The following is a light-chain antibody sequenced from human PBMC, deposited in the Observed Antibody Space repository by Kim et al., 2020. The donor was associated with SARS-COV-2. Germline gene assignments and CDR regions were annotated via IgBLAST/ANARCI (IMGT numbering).Light chain of an antibody. V-gene: IGLV3-21*04. J-gene: IGLJ2*01. Sequence: APGQAATIHAGGDDMGSQSVHCHQQRPGRAPLLVMYYDSDRPSGIPGRFSGSNSGNTATLSISRVEAGDEADYYCQVWDSNSDHPVFGGGTQLTVL. CDR1: DMGSQS. CDR3: QVWDSNSDHPV. CDR2: YDS.